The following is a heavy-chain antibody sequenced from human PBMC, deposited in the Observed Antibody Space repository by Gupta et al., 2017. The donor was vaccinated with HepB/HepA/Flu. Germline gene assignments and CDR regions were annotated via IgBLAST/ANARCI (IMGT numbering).Heavy chain of an antibody. CDR3: ASAARSSSWYFLGWFDP. Sequence: QVQLVQSGAEVKKPGSSVTVSCKASGGTFSSYAISWVRQAPGQGLEWMGGIIPIFGTANYAQKFQGRVTITADKSTSTAYMELSSLRSEDTAVYYCASAARSSSWYFLGWFDPWGQGTLVTVSS. J-gene: IGHJ5*02. V-gene: IGHV1-69*06. D-gene: IGHD6-13*01. CDR1: GGTFSSYA. CDR2: IIPIFGTA.